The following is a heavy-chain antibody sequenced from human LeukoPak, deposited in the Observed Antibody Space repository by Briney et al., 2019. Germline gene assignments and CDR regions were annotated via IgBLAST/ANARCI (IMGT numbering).Heavy chain of an antibody. CDR3: ARSPTGYSSSWYGATTWYYFDY. J-gene: IGHJ4*02. V-gene: IGHV4-39*01. D-gene: IGHD6-13*01. Sequence: SETLSLTCTVSGDSISSGGHYWGWIRQPPGKGLEWIGSIYYSGSTYYNPSLKGRVTISVDTSKNQFSLKLSSVTAADTAVYYCARSPTGYSSSWYGATTWYYFDYWGQGTLVTVSS. CDR2: IYYSGST. CDR1: GDSISSGGHY.